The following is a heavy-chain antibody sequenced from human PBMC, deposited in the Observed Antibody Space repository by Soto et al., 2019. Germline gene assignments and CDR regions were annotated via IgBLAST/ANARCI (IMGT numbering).Heavy chain of an antibody. V-gene: IGHV1-69*13. CDR1: GGTFSSYA. D-gene: IGHD6-25*01. CDR2: IIPIFVTA. Sequence: ASLQVSCKASGGTFSSYAISWVRQAPGQGLEWMGGIIPIFVTANYAQKFQGRVTITADESTSTAYMELSSLRSEDTAVYYCARDQRSAPGWYYYYGMDVWGQGTTVTVSS. CDR3: ARDQRSAPGWYYYYGMDV. J-gene: IGHJ6*02.